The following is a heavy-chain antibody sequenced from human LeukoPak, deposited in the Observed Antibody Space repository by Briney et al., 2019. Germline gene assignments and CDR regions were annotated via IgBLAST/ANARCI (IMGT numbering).Heavy chain of an antibody. V-gene: IGHV4-34*01. J-gene: IGHJ6*04. CDR1: GGSFSGYY. D-gene: IGHD6-6*01. CDR2: INHSGST. Sequence: SETLSLTCAVYGGSFSGYYWSWILQPPGKGLEWIGEINHSGSTNYNPSLKSRVTISVDTSKNQFSLKLSSVTAADTAVYYCARGPSIADPSPQMDVWGKGTTVTVSS. CDR3: ARGPSIADPSPQMDV.